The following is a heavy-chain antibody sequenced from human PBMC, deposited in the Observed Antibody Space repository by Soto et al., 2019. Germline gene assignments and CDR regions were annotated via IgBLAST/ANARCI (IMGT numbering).Heavy chain of an antibody. CDR1: GGTFSSYA. CDR3: ARGGYSGYDSDDGMDV. J-gene: IGHJ6*02. V-gene: IGHV1-69*13. Sequence: ASVKVSCKASGGTFSSYAISWVRQAPGQGLEWMGGIIPIFGTANYAQKFQGRVTITADESTSTAYMELSSLRSEDTAVYYCARGGYSGYDSDDGMDVWGQGTTVTVSS. D-gene: IGHD5-12*01. CDR2: IIPIFGTA.